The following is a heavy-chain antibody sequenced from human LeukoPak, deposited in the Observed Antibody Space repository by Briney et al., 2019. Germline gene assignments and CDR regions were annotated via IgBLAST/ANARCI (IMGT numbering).Heavy chain of an antibody. CDR1: GYTFTSYG. J-gene: IGHJ4*02. CDR2: ISAYNGNT. CDR3: ARGYRGGDY. Sequence: GASVKVSCKASGYTFTSYGISWVRQAPGQGLEWMGWISAYNGNTNYAQSFQGRVTMTRDTSISTAYMELKRLRSDDAAVYYCARGYRGGDYWGQGTLVTVSS. V-gene: IGHV1-18*01. D-gene: IGHD5-12*01.